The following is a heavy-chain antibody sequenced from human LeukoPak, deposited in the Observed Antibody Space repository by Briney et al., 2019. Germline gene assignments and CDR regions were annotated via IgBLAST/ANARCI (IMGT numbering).Heavy chain of an antibody. CDR1: GFTFSTYG. CDR2: ISYDETKK. D-gene: IGHD3-10*01. CDR3: AKENNYYGSGSSYYFDY. J-gene: IGHJ4*02. V-gene: IGHV3-30*18. Sequence: GGSLRLPCAASGFTFSTYGMHWVRQAPGKGLEWVAVISYDETKKYYADSVQGRFTISTDNSKNTLYLQMDSLRAEDTAVFYCAKENNYYGSGSSYYFDYWGQGTLVTVSP.